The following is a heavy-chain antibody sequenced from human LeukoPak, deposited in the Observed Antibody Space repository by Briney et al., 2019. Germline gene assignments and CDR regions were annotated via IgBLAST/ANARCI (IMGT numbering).Heavy chain of an antibody. Sequence: ASVKVSCKASGYTFKNYDINWVRQATGQGLEWMGWMNPNSGNTGFAQKFQDRVSMTRDTSINTAYMELTSLRSGDTAVYYCARATPGGLHGYSFDYWGQGTVVAVYS. D-gene: IGHD5-24*01. V-gene: IGHV1-8*02. CDR2: MNPNSGNT. CDR3: ARATPGGLHGYSFDY. CDR1: GYTFKNYD. J-gene: IGHJ4*02.